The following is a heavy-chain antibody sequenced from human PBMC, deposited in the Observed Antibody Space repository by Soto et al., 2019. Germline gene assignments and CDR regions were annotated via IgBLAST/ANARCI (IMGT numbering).Heavy chain of an antibody. CDR3: ASSGGELLLDY. CDR2: ISYDGSNK. D-gene: IGHD1-26*01. V-gene: IGHV3-30-3*01. Sequence: QVQLVESGGGVVQPGRSLRLSCAASGFTFSSYAMHWVRQAPGKGLEWVAVISYDGSNKYYADSVKGRFTISRDNSKNTLYLQMNSLRAEDTAVYYCASSGGELLLDYWGQGTLVTVSS. J-gene: IGHJ4*02. CDR1: GFTFSSYA.